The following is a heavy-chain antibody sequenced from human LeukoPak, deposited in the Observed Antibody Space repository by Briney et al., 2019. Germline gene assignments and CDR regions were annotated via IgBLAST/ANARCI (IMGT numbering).Heavy chain of an antibody. D-gene: IGHD4-17*01. CDR3: AKELAVTTSLSYYGMDV. Sequence: PGGSLRLSCAASGFTFSSYGMHWVRQAPGKGLEWVAVIWYDGSNKYYADSVKGRFTISRDNSKNTLYLQMNSLRAEDTAVYYCAKELAVTTSLSYYGMDVWAKGPRSPSP. J-gene: IGHJ6*02. V-gene: IGHV3-33*06. CDR1: GFTFSSYG. CDR2: IWYDGSNK.